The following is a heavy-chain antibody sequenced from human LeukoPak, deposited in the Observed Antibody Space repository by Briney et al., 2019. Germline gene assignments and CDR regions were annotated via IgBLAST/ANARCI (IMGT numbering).Heavy chain of an antibody. CDR2: IYYSGST. Sequence: SETLSLTCIVSGGSISSYYWSWIRQPPGKGLEWIGYIYYSGSTNYNPSLKSRVTISVDTSKNQFSLKLSSVTAADTAVYYCARKPYSSSWYGWFDPWGQGTLVTVSS. CDR3: ARKPYSSSWYGWFDP. J-gene: IGHJ5*02. CDR1: GGSISSYY. D-gene: IGHD6-13*01. V-gene: IGHV4-59*01.